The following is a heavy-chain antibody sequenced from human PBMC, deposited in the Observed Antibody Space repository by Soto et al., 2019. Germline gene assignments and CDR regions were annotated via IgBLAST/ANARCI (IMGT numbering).Heavy chain of an antibody. Sequence: EAQLVESGGGLVRPGGSLRLSCAASGFTFSNAWMYWVRQAPGKGLEWVGRIKSKTSGGTTDYTAPVKGRFTISRDDSINTLYLQMDSLKTEDTAVYFCTTFTSWGQGTLVTVSS. V-gene: IGHV3-15*01. CDR2: IKSKTSGGTT. J-gene: IGHJ5*02. CDR1: GFTFSNAW. CDR3: TTFTS.